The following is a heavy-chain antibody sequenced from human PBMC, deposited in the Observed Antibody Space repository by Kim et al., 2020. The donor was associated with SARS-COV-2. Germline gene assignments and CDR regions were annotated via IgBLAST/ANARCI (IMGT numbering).Heavy chain of an antibody. J-gene: IGHJ5*02. CDR2: IIPIFGTA. CDR1: GGTFSSYA. Sequence: SVKVSCKASGGTFSSYAISWVRQAPGQGLEWMGGIIPIFGTANYAQKFQGRVTITADESTSTAYRELSSLRSEDTAVYYCARGGWSSDSRGELNWFDPCGQETLVTVSS. CDR3: ARGGWSSDSRGELNWFDP. V-gene: IGHV1-69*13. D-gene: IGHD3-22*01.